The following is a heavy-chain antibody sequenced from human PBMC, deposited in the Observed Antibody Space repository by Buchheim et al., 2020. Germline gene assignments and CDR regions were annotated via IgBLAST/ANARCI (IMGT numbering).Heavy chain of an antibody. Sequence: EVQLVESGGGLVQPGGSLRLSCAASGFTFSSYSMNWVRQAPGKGLEWVSYISSSSTIYYADSVKGRFTISRDNAKNSLYLQMNSLRAEDTAVYYCARLIAAAGDKEDYWGQGTL. D-gene: IGHD6-13*01. CDR1: GFTFSSYS. CDR3: ARLIAAAGDKEDY. V-gene: IGHV3-48*01. J-gene: IGHJ4*02. CDR2: ISSSSTI.